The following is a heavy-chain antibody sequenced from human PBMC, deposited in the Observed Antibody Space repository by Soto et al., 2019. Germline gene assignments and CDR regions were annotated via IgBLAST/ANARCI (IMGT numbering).Heavy chain of an antibody. D-gene: IGHD1-7*01. CDR3: ARASRYYCNYMRY. V-gene: IGHV1-18*01. Sequence: QVQLVQSGAEVKKPGASVKVSCKASGYTFSNDAITWVRQAPGQGLEWMGWVSAYTGNTNYAQKFKGRVTMATDTATSTAYMEIRSLISVYTAVYVCARASRYYCNYMRYWGQGTLVTVSS. J-gene: IGHJ4*02. CDR1: GYTFSNDA. CDR2: VSAYTGNT.